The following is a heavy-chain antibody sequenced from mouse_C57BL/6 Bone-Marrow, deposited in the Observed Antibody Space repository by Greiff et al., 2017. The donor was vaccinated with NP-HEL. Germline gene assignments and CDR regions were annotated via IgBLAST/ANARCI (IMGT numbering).Heavy chain of an antibody. CDR3: ARYSNYRYFDV. CDR1: GYTFTSYW. J-gene: IGHJ1*03. D-gene: IGHD2-5*01. V-gene: IGHV1-50*01. Sequence: QVQLQQPGAELVKPGASVKLSCKASGYTFTSYWMQWVKQRPGQGLEWIGEIDPSDSYTNYNQKFKGKATLTVDTSSSPAYMQLSSLTSEDSAVYYCARYSNYRYFDVWGTGTTVTVSS. CDR2: IDPSDSYT.